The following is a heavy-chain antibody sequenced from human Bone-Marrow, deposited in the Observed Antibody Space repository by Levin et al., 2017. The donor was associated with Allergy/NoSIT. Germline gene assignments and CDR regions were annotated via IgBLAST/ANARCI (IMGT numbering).Heavy chain of an antibody. CDR2: ISSSGSYI. V-gene: IGHV3-21*01. CDR3: ASPSDYCITTTNCYLAFDT. Sequence: PGGSLRLSCAASGITFSDYAMNWVRQAPGKGLEWLASISSSGSYIFYADSVKGRFTISRDNAQNSMFLHINSLRAEDTAIYYCASPSDYCITTTNCYLAFDTWGQGTTVTVSS. CDR1: GITFSDYA. D-gene: IGHD2-21*01. J-gene: IGHJ3*02.